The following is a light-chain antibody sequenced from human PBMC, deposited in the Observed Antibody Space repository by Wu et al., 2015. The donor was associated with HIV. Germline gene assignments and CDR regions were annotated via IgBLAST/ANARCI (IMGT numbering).Light chain of an antibody. J-gene: IGKJ4*01. CDR1: QSVSND. CDR3: QQRSKWPLT. Sequence: EVVLTQSPATLSLSPGERATLSCRASQSVSNDLAWYQQKPGQAPRLLIYDASDRATGIPARFSGSRSGTDFTLTISSLEPEDFAVYYCQQRSKWPLTFGRRDQGGGSN. CDR2: DAS. V-gene: IGKV3-11*01.